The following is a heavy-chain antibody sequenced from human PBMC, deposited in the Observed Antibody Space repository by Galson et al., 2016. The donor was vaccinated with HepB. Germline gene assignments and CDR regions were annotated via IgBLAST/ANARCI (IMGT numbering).Heavy chain of an antibody. CDR1: GFTFSTYS. CDR2: INMNNWIM. D-gene: IGHD7-27*01. J-gene: IGHJ3*02. CDR3: ARGSRLGRRDAFDI. Sequence: SLRLSCAASGFTFSTYSMNWVRQAPGKGLEWLSYINMNNWIMYADSVKGRFTISRDNSKNTLYLQMNSLGAEDTAVYYCARGSRLGRRDAFDIWGQGTMVTVSS. V-gene: IGHV3-48*01.